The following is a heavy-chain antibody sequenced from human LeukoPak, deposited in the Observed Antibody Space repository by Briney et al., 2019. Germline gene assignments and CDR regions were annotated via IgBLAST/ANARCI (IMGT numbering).Heavy chain of an antibody. CDR1: GFTFSSYG. J-gene: IGHJ3*01. D-gene: IGHD6-6*01. CDR2: ISGSGGST. Sequence: GGSLRLSCAASGFTFSSYGMHWVRQAPGKGLEWVSGISGSGGSTFFADSVKGRFTISRDSSKNTLNLQMNSLRAEDTAVYYCAKDRGFRSSTFDFWGQGTMVTVSS. CDR3: AKDRGFRSSTFDF. V-gene: IGHV3-23*01.